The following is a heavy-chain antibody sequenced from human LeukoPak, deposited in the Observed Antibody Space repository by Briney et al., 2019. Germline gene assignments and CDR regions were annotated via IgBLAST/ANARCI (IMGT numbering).Heavy chain of an antibody. CDR1: GGSISSSSYY. CDR2: IYYSGST. J-gene: IGHJ4*02. D-gene: IGHD5-18*01. Sequence: KPSETLSLTCTVSGGSISSSSYYWGWIRQPPGKGLEWIGSIYYSGSTYYNPSLKSRVTISVDTSKNQFSLKLSSVTAADTAVYYCARRDTAMGPYFDYWGQGTLVTVSS. CDR3: ARRDTAMGPYFDY. V-gene: IGHV4-39*01.